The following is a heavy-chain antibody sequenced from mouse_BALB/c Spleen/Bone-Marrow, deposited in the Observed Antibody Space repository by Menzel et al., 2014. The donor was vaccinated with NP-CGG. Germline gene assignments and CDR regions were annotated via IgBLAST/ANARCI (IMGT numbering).Heavy chain of an antibody. CDR1: GYSFTGYT. CDR2: INPYNGGT. J-gene: IGHJ4*01. V-gene: IGHV1-26*01. CDR3: ARWAIYYDYGEDYAMDY. Sequence: VQLQQSGPELVKPGASMKISCKASGYSFTGYTMNWVKQSHGKNLEWIGLINPYNGGTSYNQKFKGKATLTVDKSSSTAYMELLSLTSEDSAVYYCARWAIYYDYGEDYAMDYWGQGPSVTVSS. D-gene: IGHD2-4*01.